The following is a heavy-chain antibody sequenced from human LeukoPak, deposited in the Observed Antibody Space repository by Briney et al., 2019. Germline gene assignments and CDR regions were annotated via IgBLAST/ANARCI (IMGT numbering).Heavy chain of an antibody. CDR3: ARLGEKADFDY. Sequence: GGSLRLSCAASGFTFSSYWMSWVRQAPGKGLEWVANIKQDGSEKYYVDSVKGRFTMSRDNAKNSLYLQLNSLRAEDTAVYYCARLGEKADFDYWGQGTLVTVSS. J-gene: IGHJ4*02. D-gene: IGHD3-16*01. CDR2: IKQDGSEK. V-gene: IGHV3-7*01. CDR1: GFTFSSYW.